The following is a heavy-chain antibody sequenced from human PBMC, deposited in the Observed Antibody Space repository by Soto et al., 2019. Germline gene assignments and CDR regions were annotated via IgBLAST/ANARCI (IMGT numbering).Heavy chain of an antibody. Sequence: QVQLVESGGGVVQPGRSLRLSCAASGFTFSSYGMHWVRQAPGKGLEWVAVISYDGSNKYYADSVKGRFTISRDNSKNTLYLQMNSLRAGDTAVYYCANAPAIVLVPAALGGDYWGQGTLVTVSS. CDR3: ANAPAIVLVPAALGGDY. D-gene: IGHD2-2*01. CDR2: ISYDGSNK. CDR1: GFTFSSYG. V-gene: IGHV3-30*18. J-gene: IGHJ4*02.